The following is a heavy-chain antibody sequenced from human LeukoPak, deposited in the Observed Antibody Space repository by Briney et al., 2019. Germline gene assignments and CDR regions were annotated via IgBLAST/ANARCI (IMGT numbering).Heavy chain of an antibody. CDR3: ARGYCSGGSCYSVENWFDP. CDR2: INPNSGGT. Sequence: ASVKVSCETSGYTFTGFYLHWVRQAPGQGLEWMGRINPNSGGTNYAQKFQGRVTMTRDTSISTAYMELSRLRSDDTAVYYCARGYCSGGSCYSVENWFDPWGQGTLVTVSS. V-gene: IGHV1-2*06. J-gene: IGHJ5*02. CDR1: GYTFTGFY. D-gene: IGHD2-15*01.